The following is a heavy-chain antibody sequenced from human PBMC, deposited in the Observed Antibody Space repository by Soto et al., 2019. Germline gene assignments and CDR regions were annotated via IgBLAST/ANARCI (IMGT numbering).Heavy chain of an antibody. J-gene: IGHJ5*02. V-gene: IGHV1-69*12. Sequence: QVQLVQSGAEVKKPGSSVKVSCKASGGTFSSYAISWVRQAPGQGLEWMGGIIPIFGTANYAQKFQGRVTITADXXTXTXXRGMSSLRSEDTAVYYCAPYCTNGVCYGGSNWFDPWGQGTLVTVSS. CDR2: IIPIFGTA. D-gene: IGHD2-8*01. CDR3: APYCTNGVCYGGSNWFDP. CDR1: GGTFSSYA.